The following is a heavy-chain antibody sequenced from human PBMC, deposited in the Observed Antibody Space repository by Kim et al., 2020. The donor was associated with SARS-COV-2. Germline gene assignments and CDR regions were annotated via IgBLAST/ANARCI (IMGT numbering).Heavy chain of an antibody. V-gene: IGHV3-9*01. CDR3: AKGLGSSSGGFGY. CDR2: ISWNSGSI. Sequence: GGSLRLSCAASGFTFDDYAMHWVRQAPGKGLEWVSGISWNSGSIGYADSVKGRFTISRDNAKNSLYLQMNSLSAEDTALYYCAKGLGSSSGGFGYWGQGTLVTVSS. D-gene: IGHD3-10*01. J-gene: IGHJ4*02. CDR1: GFTFDDYA.